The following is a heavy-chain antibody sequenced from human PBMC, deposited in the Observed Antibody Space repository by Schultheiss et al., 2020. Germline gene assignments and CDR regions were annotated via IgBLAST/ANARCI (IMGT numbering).Heavy chain of an antibody. J-gene: IGHJ4*02. D-gene: IGHD3-9*01. Sequence: GGSLRLSCAASGFTFSSYDMHWVRQAPGKGLEWVSAISGSGGSTYYADSVRGRFTISRDNSKNTLYLQMNSLRAEDTAVYYCARAGRYDILTGYYQPLDYWGQGTLVTVSS. CDR3: ARAGRYDILTGYYQPLDY. CDR1: GFTFSSYD. CDR2: ISGSGGST. V-gene: IGHV3-23*01.